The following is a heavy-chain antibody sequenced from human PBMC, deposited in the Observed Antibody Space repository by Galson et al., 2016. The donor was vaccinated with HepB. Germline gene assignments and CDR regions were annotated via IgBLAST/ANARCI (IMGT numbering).Heavy chain of an antibody. Sequence: SLRLSCAASGFTFSSYAMHWVRQAPGKGLEWVAVISYDDNNKYYGDSVKGRFTISRDNLKNTLYLQMNSLRVEDTAVYYCARDRRHDLRFGDLDIWGQGTMVTVSS. V-gene: IGHV3-30*04. CDR1: GFTFSSYA. D-gene: IGHD3-10*01. CDR2: ISYDDNNK. J-gene: IGHJ3*02. CDR3: ARDRRHDLRFGDLDI.